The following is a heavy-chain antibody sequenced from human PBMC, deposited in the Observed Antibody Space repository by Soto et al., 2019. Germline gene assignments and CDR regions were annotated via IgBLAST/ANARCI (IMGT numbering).Heavy chain of an antibody. D-gene: IGHD3-3*02. J-gene: IGHJ6*03. V-gene: IGHV3-23*01. CDR1: GFTFSSYA. CDR2: ISGSGGST. CDR3: SNFPFFESYMDV. Sequence: PGGSLRLSCAASGFTFSSYAMSWVCQAPGKGLEWVSAISGSGGSTYYADSVKGRFTISRDNSKNTLYLQMNSLRAEDTAVYYLSNFPFFESYMDVWGKGTTVPVSS.